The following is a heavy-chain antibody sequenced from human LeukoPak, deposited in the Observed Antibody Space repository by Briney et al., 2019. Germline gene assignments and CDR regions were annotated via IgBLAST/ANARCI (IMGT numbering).Heavy chain of an antibody. D-gene: IGHD2-2*02. J-gene: IGHJ4*02. CDR1: GYTFTSYA. CDR3: ARVSEGYCSSTSCYRWYYFDY. V-gene: IGHV1-3*01. Sequence: GASVKVSCKASGYTFTSYAMHWVRQAPGQRLEWMGWINAGNGNTKYSQKFQGRVTITRDTSASTAYMELSSLRSEDTAVYYCARVSEGYCSSTSCYRWYYFDYWGQGTLVTVSS. CDR2: INAGNGNT.